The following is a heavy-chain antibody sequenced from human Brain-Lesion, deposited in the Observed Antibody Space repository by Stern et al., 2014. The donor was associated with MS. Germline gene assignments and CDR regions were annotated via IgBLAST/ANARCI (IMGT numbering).Heavy chain of an antibody. Sequence: QVQLQESGPGLVKPSETLSLTCTVSGGSINTNNYYWGWIRQPPGKGLEWIGNIYSSGSTFYSPSLQSRVTMSVAKSKTQLFLKRSSVTAADTAVYYCARTGDDFGDYSLSYWGQGTLVTVSS. CDR3: ARTGDDFGDYSLSY. CDR1: GGSINTNNYY. D-gene: IGHD4-17*01. J-gene: IGHJ4*02. CDR2: IYSSGST. V-gene: IGHV4-39*01.